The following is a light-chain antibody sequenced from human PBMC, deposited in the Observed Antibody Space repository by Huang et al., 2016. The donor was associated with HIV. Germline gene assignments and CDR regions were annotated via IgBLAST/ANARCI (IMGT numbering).Light chain of an antibody. CDR3: QQYYSSPFT. CDR2: WAS. J-gene: IGKJ3*01. V-gene: IGKV4-1*01. Sequence: DIVMTQSPDSLAVSLGERATINCKSSQSILYSSTDKSYLAWYHQKPGQPPKLLIYWASTRESGVPDRFSGSGSGTDFTLTISSLQAEDVAVYYCQQYYSSPFTFGPGTKVEIK. CDR1: QSILYSSTDKSY.